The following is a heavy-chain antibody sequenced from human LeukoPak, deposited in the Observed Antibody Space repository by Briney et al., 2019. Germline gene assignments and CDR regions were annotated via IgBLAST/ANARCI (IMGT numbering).Heavy chain of an antibody. CDR3: ARVRGIPDWYFDL. J-gene: IGHJ2*01. CDR2: IHYSGST. Sequence: SETLSLTCTVSGGSISSYYWSWIRQPPGKGLEWIGYIHYSGSTNYNPSLKSRVTISVDTFKNQFSLKLSSVTAADTAVYYCARVRGIPDWYFDLWGRGTLVTVSS. V-gene: IGHV4-59*01. D-gene: IGHD6-13*01. CDR1: GGSISSYY.